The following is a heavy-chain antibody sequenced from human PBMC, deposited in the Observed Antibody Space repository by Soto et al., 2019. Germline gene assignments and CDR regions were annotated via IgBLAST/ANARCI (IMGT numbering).Heavy chain of an antibody. V-gene: IGHV1-24*01. CDR2: FDPEDGET. CDR3: ATIKPSTWELFDY. Sequence: ASVKVSCKVSGYTLTELSMHWVRQAPGKGLEWMGGFDPEDGETIYAQKFQGRVTMTEDTSTDTAYMELSSLRSEGTAVYYCATIKPSTWELFDYWGQGTLVTVS. D-gene: IGHD3-10*01. CDR1: GYTLTELS. J-gene: IGHJ4*02.